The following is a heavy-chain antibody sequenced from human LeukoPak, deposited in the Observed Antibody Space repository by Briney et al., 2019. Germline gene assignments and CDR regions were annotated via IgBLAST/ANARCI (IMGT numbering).Heavy chain of an antibody. D-gene: IGHD1-20*01. CDR1: GGTFSSYA. CDR3: ARDPPYNWNERMNAFDI. Sequence: ASVKVSCKASGGTFSSYAISWVRQAPGQGLEWMGGIIPIFGTANYAQKFQGRVTITADESTSTAYMELRSLRSDDTAVYYCARDPPYNWNERMNAFDIWGQGTMVTVSS. CDR2: IIPIFGTA. J-gene: IGHJ3*02. V-gene: IGHV1-69*13.